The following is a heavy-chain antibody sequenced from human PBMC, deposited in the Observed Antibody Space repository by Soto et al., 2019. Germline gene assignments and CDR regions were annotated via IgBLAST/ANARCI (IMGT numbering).Heavy chain of an antibody. CDR2: INHSGST. CDR1: GGSFSSDY. Sequence: CETLPVTGAVNGGSFSSDYWSWRRPSPGKGLEWIGEINHSGSTNYNPSLKSRVTISVDTSKNQFSLKLSSVTAADTAVYYCARGRDLWWNYYYYGMDVWGQGTTVS. V-gene: IGHV4-34*01. D-gene: IGHD2-21*01. J-gene: IGHJ6*02. CDR3: ARGRDLWWNYYYYGMDV.